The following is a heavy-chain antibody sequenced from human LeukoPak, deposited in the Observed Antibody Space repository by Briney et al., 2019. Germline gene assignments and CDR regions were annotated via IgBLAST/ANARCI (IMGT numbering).Heavy chain of an antibody. CDR3: ARETTLTGYSSGLGFNF. CDR1: GRSISSGGYS. Sequence: PSQTLSLTCAVSGRSISSGGYSWSWIRQPPGKGLEWIGYIYHSGSTYYNPSLKSRVTISVDRSKNQFSLKLTSVTAADTAVYYCARETTLTGYSSGLGFNFWGQGTLVTVSS. V-gene: IGHV4-30-2*01. J-gene: IGHJ4*02. CDR2: IYHSGST. D-gene: IGHD6-19*01.